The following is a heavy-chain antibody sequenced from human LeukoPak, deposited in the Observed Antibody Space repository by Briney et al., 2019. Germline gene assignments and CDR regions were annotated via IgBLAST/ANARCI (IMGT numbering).Heavy chain of an antibody. CDR1: GFTFSSYS. CDR2: LWYDGSNK. CDR3: ARDRVHHYDSSGYYSHDAFDI. D-gene: IGHD3-22*01. V-gene: IGHV3-33*08. Sequence: PGGSLRLSCAASGFTFSSYSMHWVRQAPGKGLEWVAVLWYDGSNKYYADSVQGRFTISRDNSKNTLYLQMNSLRAEDTAVYYCARDRVHHYDSSGYYSHDAFDIWGQGTMVTVSS. J-gene: IGHJ3*02.